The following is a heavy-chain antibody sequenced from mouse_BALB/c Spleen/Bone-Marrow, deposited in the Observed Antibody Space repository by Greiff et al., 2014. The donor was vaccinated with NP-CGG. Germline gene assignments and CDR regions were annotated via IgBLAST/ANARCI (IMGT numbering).Heavy chain of an antibody. J-gene: IGHJ1*01. CDR2: ISGGGSYT. CDR1: GFTFSSYG. CDR3: ARSFGSSYWYFDV. V-gene: IGHV5-9-2*01. Sequence: DVMLVESGGGLVKPGGSLKLSCAASGFTFSSYGMSWGRQTPEKRLEWVATISGGGSYTYFSDSVKGRFTISRDNAKNNLNLQMSSLRSEDTALYYCARSFGSSYWYFDVWGAGTAVTVSS. D-gene: IGHD1-1*01.